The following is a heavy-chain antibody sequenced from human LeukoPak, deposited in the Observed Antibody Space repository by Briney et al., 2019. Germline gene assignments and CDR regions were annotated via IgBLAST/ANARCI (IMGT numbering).Heavy chain of an antibody. V-gene: IGHV4-34*01. CDR1: GGSFSGYY. Sequence: SETLSLTCAVYGGSFSGYYWSWIRQPPGKGLEWIGEINHSGSTNYNPSLKSRVTISVDTSKNQFSLKLSSVTAADTAVYYCARGGLPWFGDRVSDYWGQGTLVTVSS. CDR3: ARGGLPWFGDRVSDY. J-gene: IGHJ4*02. D-gene: IGHD3-10*01. CDR2: INHSGST.